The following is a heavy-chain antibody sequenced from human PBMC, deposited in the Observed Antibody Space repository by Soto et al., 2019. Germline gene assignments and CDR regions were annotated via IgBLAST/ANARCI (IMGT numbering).Heavy chain of an antibody. CDR1: GFDFEDYA. V-gene: IGHV3-43D*04. D-gene: IGHD3-22*01. J-gene: IGHJ4*02. CDR3: AKSLYYYDSSPLDH. CDR2: TNSDGTDS. Sequence: GGSLRLSCAAAGFDFEDYAMHWVRQVPGKGLEWVSLTNSDGTDSYYMDSVKGRFTISRDNAKSTLYLQMDRLRPEDTALYFCAKSLYYYDSSPLDHWGQGTLVTVSS.